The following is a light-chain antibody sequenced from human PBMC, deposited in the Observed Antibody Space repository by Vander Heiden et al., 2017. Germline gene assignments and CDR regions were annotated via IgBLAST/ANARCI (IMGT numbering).Light chain of an antibody. Sequence: QSVLTQPPSVSGAPGQSVAISCTGSSSNIGAGYDVHWYQQLPGTAPKLLIYSNNNRPSGVPDRFSGSKSGTSASLAITGLQAEDEADYYCHSYDSSPYAFGTGTTVTVL. V-gene: IGLV1-40*01. CDR2: SNN. CDR3: HSYDSSPYA. J-gene: IGLJ1*01. CDR1: SSNIGAGYD.